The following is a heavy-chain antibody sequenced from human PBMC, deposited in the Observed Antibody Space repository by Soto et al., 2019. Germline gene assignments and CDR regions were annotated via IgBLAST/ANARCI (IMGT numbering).Heavy chain of an antibody. V-gene: IGHV3-23*01. CDR2: INGGGGST. J-gene: IGHJ4*02. CDR3: AKDKVCSGGSCYYDY. CDR1: GFTFSSYT. D-gene: IGHD2-15*01. Sequence: EVQLLEAGGDLIQPGGSLRLSCAASGFTFSSYTMTWVRQAPGKGLEWVSAINGGGGSTYYADSVKGRFTISRDNSKDTLYLQMNSLRDEDTAVYYCAKDKVCSGGSCYYDYWGQGTLVTVSS.